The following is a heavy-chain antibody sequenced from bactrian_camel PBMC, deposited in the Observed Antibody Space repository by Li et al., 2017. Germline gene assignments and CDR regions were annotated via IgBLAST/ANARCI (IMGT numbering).Heavy chain of an antibody. CDR1: EFAFSNCE. J-gene: IGHJ6*01. V-gene: IGHV3S67*01. D-gene: IGHD4*01. CDR2: ITSDGTT. Sequence: VQLVESGGGSVQAGGSLKLSCEVSEFAFSNCEIGWARQAPGKERELVSTITSDGTTTYVDSVKGRFTISRDNARNTLYLQMDGLRSEDTAMYYCATLPMYPCAVDNFVFGYRGQGTQVTVS. CDR3: ATLPMYPCAVDNFVFGY.